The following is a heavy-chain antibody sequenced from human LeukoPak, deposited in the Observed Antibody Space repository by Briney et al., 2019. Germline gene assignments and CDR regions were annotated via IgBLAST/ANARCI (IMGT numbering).Heavy chain of an antibody. D-gene: IGHD5-12*01. CDR1: GFSLRNYA. J-gene: IGHJ4*02. Sequence: GGSLRLSCAASGFSLRNYAMHWVRQAPGKGLEWVAFIRQDGTDKYYADSVKGRFTISRDNSKNTLYLQMNSLRAEDTAVYYCAKGGDERSGYFDYWGQGTLVTVSS. CDR3: AKGGDERSGYFDY. V-gene: IGHV3-30*02. CDR2: IRQDGTDK.